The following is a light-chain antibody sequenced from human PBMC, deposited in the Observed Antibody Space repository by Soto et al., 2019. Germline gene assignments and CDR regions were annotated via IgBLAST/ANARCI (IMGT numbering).Light chain of an antibody. Sequence: QSVLTQPPSASSTPGQTVTISCSGSTSNIGTFYVYWYQHLPGTAPKLMIYEVNERPSGVSNRFSGSKSGNTASLTISGLQAEDEADYYCCSYARPTFYAFATGTKLTVL. CDR1: TSNIGTFY. CDR3: CSYARPTFYA. CDR2: EVN. J-gene: IGLJ1*01. V-gene: IGLV1-47*01.